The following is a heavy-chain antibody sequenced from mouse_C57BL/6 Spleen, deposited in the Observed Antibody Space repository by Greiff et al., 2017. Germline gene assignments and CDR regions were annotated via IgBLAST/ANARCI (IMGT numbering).Heavy chain of an antibody. D-gene: IGHD2-4*01. Sequence: VKLMESGAELVKPGASVKISCKASGYAFSSYWMNWVKQRPGKGLEWIGQIYPGDGDTNYNGKFKGKATLTADKSSSTAYMQLSSLTSEDSAVYFCARSNYDYDEFADWGQGTLVTVSA. V-gene: IGHV1-80*01. CDR3: ARSNYDYDEFAD. J-gene: IGHJ3*01. CDR1: GYAFSSYW. CDR2: IYPGDGDT.